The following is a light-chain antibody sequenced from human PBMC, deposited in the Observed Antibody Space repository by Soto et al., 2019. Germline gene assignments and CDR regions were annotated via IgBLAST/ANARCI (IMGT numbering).Light chain of an antibody. CDR2: GAS. Sequence: EMVLTQSPGTLSVSPGERSTRSCRASQSVSNNYLAWYQQKPGQAPRLLIYGASNRATGIPDRFSGSGSGTDFTLTISRLEPEDFAVYYCQQYGSSGTFGQGTKVDI. CDR3: QQYGSSGT. V-gene: IGKV3-20*01. CDR1: QSVSNNY. J-gene: IGKJ1*01.